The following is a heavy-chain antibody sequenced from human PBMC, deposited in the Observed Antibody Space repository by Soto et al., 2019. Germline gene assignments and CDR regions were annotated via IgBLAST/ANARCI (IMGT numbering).Heavy chain of an antibody. V-gene: IGHV3-48*03. CDR2: ISSNSGSGRTI. CDR1: GFTFSSYE. J-gene: IGHJ4*02. Sequence: QPGGSLRLSCAGSGFTFSSYEMNWVRQAPGEGLEWLAYISSNSGSGRTIYYADSVKGRFTISRDDAKNSVYLQMNSLRAEDTAFYYCASLWELNSWGQGTLVTVSS. D-gene: IGHD1-26*01. CDR3: ASLWELNS.